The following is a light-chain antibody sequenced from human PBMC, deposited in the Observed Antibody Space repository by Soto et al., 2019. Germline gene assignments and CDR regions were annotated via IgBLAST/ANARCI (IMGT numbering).Light chain of an antibody. Sequence: EIVLTQSPATLSLSPGERATLSCTASQSVSSYLAWYQQKPGQAPRLLSYDASNRATGIPARFSGSGSGTDFTLTISSLEPEDFAVYYCQQRSNWPPITFGQGTRLENK. J-gene: IGKJ5*01. CDR3: QQRSNWPPIT. CDR2: DAS. CDR1: QSVSSY. V-gene: IGKV3-11*01.